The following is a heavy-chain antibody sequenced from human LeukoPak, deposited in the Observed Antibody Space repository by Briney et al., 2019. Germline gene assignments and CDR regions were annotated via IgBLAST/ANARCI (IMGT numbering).Heavy chain of an antibody. Sequence: ASVKFSCKASGYTFINFAINWGRQAPGQWPEWMGWINAYNGNTKYSQKFQDRVTITRDTSASTAYMELTNLTSEDTAVYYCARGPRAAADDYWGQGSVVTVSS. CDR2: INAYNGNT. CDR1: GYTFINFA. CDR3: ARGPRAAADDY. D-gene: IGHD6-13*01. J-gene: IGHJ4*02. V-gene: IGHV1-3*01.